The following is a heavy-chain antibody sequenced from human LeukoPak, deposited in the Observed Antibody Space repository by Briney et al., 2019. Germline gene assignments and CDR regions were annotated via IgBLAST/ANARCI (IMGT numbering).Heavy chain of an antibody. CDR2: INPNSGGT. CDR3: AREAYYDSSGYYY. CDR1: GYTFTGYY. Sequence: ASVKVPCKASGYTFTGYYMHWVRQAPGQPLDCRGPINPNSGGTNYAQKFQGRVTMTRDTSISTAYMELSRLRSDDTAVYYCAREAYYDSSGYYYWGQGTLVTVSS. D-gene: IGHD3-22*01. V-gene: IGHV1-2*06. J-gene: IGHJ4*02.